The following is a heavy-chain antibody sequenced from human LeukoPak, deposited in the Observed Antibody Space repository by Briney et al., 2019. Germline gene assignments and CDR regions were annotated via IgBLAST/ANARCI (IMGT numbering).Heavy chain of an antibody. Sequence: ASVKVSCKASGYTFTSYGISWVRQAPGQGLEWMGWISAYNGNTNYAQKLQGRVTMTTDTSTSTAYMELRSLRSDDTAVYYCARGENYDILTGYQDPFDYWGQGTLVTVSS. CDR2: ISAYNGNT. D-gene: IGHD3-9*01. V-gene: IGHV1-18*01. CDR3: ARGENYDILTGYQDPFDY. CDR1: GYTFTSYG. J-gene: IGHJ4*02.